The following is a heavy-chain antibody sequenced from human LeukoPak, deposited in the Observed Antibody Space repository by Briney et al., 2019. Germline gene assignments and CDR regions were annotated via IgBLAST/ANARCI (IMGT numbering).Heavy chain of an antibody. Sequence: GGSLRLSCATSGFTFVDYGLSWVRRAPGKGLEWLCAINYNGAITDYADSVKARFTISRDNAKNSLSLQMNSLRAEDTAVYYCVRDGGVSGYDLLDYWGQGTLVTVSS. V-gene: IGHV3-20*04. CDR3: VRDGGVSGYDLLDY. CDR1: GFTFVDYG. J-gene: IGHJ4*02. CDR2: INYNGAIT. D-gene: IGHD5-12*01.